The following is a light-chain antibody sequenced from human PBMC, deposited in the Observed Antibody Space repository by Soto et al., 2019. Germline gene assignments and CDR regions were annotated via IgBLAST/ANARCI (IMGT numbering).Light chain of an antibody. J-gene: IGKJ1*01. CDR3: QQYVTSPWA. Sequence: EIVLTQSPGTLSLSPGERATLSCRASQSVRSSFLAWYQKKPGQAPRLLIYGASNRATGIPDRFSGSGSGTDFTLTISRLEPEDFAVYYCQQYVTSPWAFGQGTKVAIE. CDR2: GAS. CDR1: QSVRSSF. V-gene: IGKV3-20*01.